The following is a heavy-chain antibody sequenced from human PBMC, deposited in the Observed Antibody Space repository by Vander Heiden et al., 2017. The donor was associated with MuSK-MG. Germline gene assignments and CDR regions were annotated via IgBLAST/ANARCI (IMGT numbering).Heavy chain of an antibody. Sequence: QVQLQVSGPGLVTPSLTLSLTCTVPGGSISSFYWAWIRQPPGKGREWIGYIYYSGSTNYNPALKSRVTISVDTSKNQFSLKLKSVTAADTAVYYFARGYCSSTSCFDYWGQGTMVTVSS. V-gene: IGHV4-59*08. CDR2: IYYSGST. CDR3: ARGYCSSTSCFDY. CDR1: GGSISSFY. J-gene: IGHJ4*02. D-gene: IGHD2-2*01.